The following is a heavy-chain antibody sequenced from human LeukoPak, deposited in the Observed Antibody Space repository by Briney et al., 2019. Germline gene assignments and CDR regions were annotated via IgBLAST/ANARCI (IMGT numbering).Heavy chain of an antibody. D-gene: IGHD1-14*01. CDR1: GFTFNNFA. V-gene: IGHV3-23*01. J-gene: IGHJ4*02. CDR3: AKGKTGTLFDY. CDR2: VSSSGSNT. Sequence: GGSLRLSCAASGFTFNNFAMSWVRHAPGKGLEWVSGVSSSGSNTYYVESVKGRFTISRDNSRNTLYLQLNSLRAEDTAVYYCAKGKTGTLFDYWGQGTLVTVSS.